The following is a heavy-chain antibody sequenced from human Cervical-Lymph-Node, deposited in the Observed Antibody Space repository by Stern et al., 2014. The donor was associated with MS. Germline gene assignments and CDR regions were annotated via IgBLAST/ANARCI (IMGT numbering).Heavy chain of an antibody. Sequence: MQLVESGGGVVQPGTSLRLSCAASGFTFRSYGMHWVRQAPGKGLEWVALVWYDGSTAYYRNSVKGRFTIPKATSNHNLFLLMNSLTAEDTAVYYCARGHIPYAYNYLFDYWGQGTLVTVSS. CDR2: VWYDGSTA. V-gene: IGHV3-33*01. J-gene: IGHJ4*02. D-gene: IGHD5-24*01. CDR3: ARGHIPYAYNYLFDY. CDR1: GFTFRSYG.